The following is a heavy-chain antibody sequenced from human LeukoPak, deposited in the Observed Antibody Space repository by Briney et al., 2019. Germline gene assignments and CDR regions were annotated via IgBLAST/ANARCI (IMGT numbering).Heavy chain of an antibody. D-gene: IGHD6-13*01. CDR1: GFAFSSYA. CDR3: AKGGYSSSRRVYYYYYYYMDV. CDR2: ISGSGGST. Sequence: GGSLRLSCAASGFAFSSYAMSWVRQAPGKGLEWVSAISGSGGSTYYADSVKGRFTISRDNSKNTLYLQMNSLRAEDTAVYYCAKGGYSSSRRVYYYYYYYMDVWGKGTTVTVSS. J-gene: IGHJ6*03. V-gene: IGHV3-23*01.